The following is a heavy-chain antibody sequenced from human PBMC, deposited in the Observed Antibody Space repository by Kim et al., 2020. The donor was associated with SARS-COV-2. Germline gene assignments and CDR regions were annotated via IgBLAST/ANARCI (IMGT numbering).Heavy chain of an antibody. D-gene: IGHD6-13*01. Sequence: SETLSLTCTVSGGSISSSSYYWGWIRQPPGKGLEWIGSIYYSGSTYYNPSLKSRVTISVDTSKNQFSLKLSSVTAADTAVYYCARQGLAALPYYYYYYGMDVWGQGTTVTVSS. CDR2: IYYSGST. V-gene: IGHV4-39*01. CDR3: ARQGLAALPYYYYYYGMDV. J-gene: IGHJ6*02. CDR1: GGSISSSSYY.